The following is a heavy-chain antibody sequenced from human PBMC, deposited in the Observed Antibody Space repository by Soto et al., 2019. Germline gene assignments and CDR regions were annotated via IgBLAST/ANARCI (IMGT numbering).Heavy chain of an antibody. CDR3: ARRTVNIRTFYSGLKTHCFDY. D-gene: IGHD6-19*01. CDR2: IYYSGST. J-gene: IGHJ4*02. CDR1: GGSISSSSYY. V-gene: IGHV4-39*01. Sequence: QLQLQESGPGLVKPSETLSLTCAVSGGSISSSSYYWGWVRQPPGKGLEWLGSIYYSGSTYYTPSLQSQVAISVDTSKNQFSLKLNSVTAADTAVYYCARRTVNIRTFYSGLKTHCFDYWGQGTLVTVSS.